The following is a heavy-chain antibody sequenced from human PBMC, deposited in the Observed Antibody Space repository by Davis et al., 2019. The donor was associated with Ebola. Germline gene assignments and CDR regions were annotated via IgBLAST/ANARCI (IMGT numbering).Heavy chain of an antibody. D-gene: IGHD5-12*01. CDR3: ARDLGLRYDYYGMDV. J-gene: IGHJ6*02. CDR1: GYTFTGYY. CDR2: INPNSGGT. V-gene: IGHV1-2*04. Sequence: ASVKVSCKASGYTFTGYYMHWVRQAPGQGLEWMGWINPNSGGTNYAQKFQGWVTMTRDTSISTAYMELSRLRTDDTAVYYCARDLGLRYDYYGMDVWGQGTTVTVSS.